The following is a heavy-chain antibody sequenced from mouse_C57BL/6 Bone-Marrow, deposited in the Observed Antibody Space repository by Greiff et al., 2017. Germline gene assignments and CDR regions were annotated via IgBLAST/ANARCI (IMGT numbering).Heavy chain of an antibody. CDR2: IDPSDSYT. CDR3: AREGGLSGDFDY. Sequence: VQLQQSGAELVKPGASVKLSCKASGYTFTSYWMQWVKQRPGQGLEWIGEIDPSDSYTNYNQKFKGKATLTVDTSSSTAYMQLSSLTSEDSAVYYCAREGGLSGDFDYWGQGTTLTVSS. J-gene: IGHJ2*01. D-gene: IGHD3-1*01. CDR1: GYTFTSYW. V-gene: IGHV1-50*01.